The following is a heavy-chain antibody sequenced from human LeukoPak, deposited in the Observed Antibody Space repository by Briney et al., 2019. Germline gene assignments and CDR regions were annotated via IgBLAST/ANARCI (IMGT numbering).Heavy chain of an antibody. J-gene: IGHJ4*02. V-gene: IGHV1-24*01. CDR2: FDPEDGET. D-gene: IGHD3-9*01. CDR3: AIYPKTGYYMGYYFDY. CDR1: GYTLTELS. Sequence: ASVKVSCKVSGYTLTELSMHWVRQAPGKGLEWMGGFDPEDGETIYAQKFQGRVTMTEDTSTDTAYMELSSLRSEDTVVYYCAIYPKTGYYMGYYFDYWGQGTLVTVSS.